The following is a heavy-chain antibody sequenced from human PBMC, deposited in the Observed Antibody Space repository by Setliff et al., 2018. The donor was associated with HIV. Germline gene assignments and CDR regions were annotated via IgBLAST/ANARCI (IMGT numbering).Heavy chain of an antibody. Sequence: PGGSLRLSCAASGFIFSNARMNWVRQVPGKGLEWVGHIKKKGDGGTTEYATPVKGRFTISRDDSENMLYLQMNDLKTEDTAIYYCTTDLGSGRFSWNNNWGQGTLVTVSS. CDR3: TTDLGSGRFSWNNN. CDR2: IKKKGDGGTT. J-gene: IGHJ4*02. D-gene: IGHD1-26*01. CDR1: GFIFSNAR. V-gene: IGHV3-15*01.